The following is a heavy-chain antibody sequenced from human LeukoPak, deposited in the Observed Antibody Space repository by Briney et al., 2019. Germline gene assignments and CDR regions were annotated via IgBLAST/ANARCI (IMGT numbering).Heavy chain of an antibody. Sequence: GGSLRLSCAASGFTVSSYWMRWVRHAAGKGMGWVSRINRDGRSTNCADCVKGRYKISRENAKNTVYLQMNSLRAEDTAVYYCAKLQSPKDYWAQGTLVTVSS. J-gene: IGHJ4*02. CDR1: GFTVSSYW. V-gene: IGHV3-74*01. CDR3: AKLQSPKDY. D-gene: IGHD2-15*01. CDR2: INRDGRST.